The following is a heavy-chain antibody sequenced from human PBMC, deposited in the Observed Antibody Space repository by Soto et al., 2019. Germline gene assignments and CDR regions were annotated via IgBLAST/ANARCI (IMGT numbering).Heavy chain of an antibody. CDR1: GGTFSTSA. CDR3: ALDKDRAQSGGNYYSIMDV. Sequence: QAKVVQSGAEVKKPGSSVKVSCKTSGGTFSTSAISWVRQAPGQGLEWMGGIMPIFRTADYAQKFQGRVTITADESARTAYLELRSLTSEDTAVYYCALDKDRAQSGGNYYSIMDVWGQGTTVTVTS. V-gene: IGHV1-69*12. J-gene: IGHJ6*02. CDR2: IMPIFRTA.